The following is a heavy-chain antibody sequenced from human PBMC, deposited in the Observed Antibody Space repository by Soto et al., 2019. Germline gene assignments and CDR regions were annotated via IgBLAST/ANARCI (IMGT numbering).Heavy chain of an antibody. CDR3: ARVYGIPVAGTLDF. Sequence: EVQLVESGGGLVQPGGSLRLSCAASVFTFSSYSMNWVRQAPGKGLEWVSYISSGSSTIYYADSVKGRFTISRDNAKNSLDLQMNSLRAEDTAVYYCARVYGIPVAGTLDFWGQETLVTVST. J-gene: IGHJ4*02. D-gene: IGHD6-19*01. CDR1: VFTFSSYS. CDR2: ISSGSSTI. V-gene: IGHV3-48*01.